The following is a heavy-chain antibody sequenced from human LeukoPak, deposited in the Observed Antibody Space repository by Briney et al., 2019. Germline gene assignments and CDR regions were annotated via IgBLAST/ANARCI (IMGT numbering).Heavy chain of an antibody. Sequence: GGSLRLSCAASGFTFSSYSMNWVRQAPGKGLEWVANIRQYGSEKYYVDSVKGRFTISRDNAKNSLYLQMNSLRAEDTAVYYCARDDCSSISCYHNWFDPWGQGTLVTVSS. CDR2: IRQYGSEK. V-gene: IGHV3-7*01. D-gene: IGHD2-2*01. CDR1: GFTFSSYS. J-gene: IGHJ5*02. CDR3: ARDDCSSISCYHNWFDP.